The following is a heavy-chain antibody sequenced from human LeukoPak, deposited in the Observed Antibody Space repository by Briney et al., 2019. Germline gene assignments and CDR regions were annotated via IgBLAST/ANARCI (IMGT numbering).Heavy chain of an antibody. Sequence: SETLSLTCTVSGGSVSSYYWSWIRQPPGKGLEWIGYIYYSGSTNYNPSLKSRVTISVDTSKNQFSLKLSSVTAADTAVYYCARDGMGASDYWGQGTLVTVSS. CDR3: ARDGMGASDY. J-gene: IGHJ4*02. V-gene: IGHV4-59*02. CDR1: GGSVSSYY. CDR2: IYYSGST. D-gene: IGHD1-26*01.